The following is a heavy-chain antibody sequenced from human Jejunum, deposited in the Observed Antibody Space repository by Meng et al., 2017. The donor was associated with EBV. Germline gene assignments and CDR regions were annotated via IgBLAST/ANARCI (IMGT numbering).Heavy chain of an antibody. D-gene: IGHD5-24*01. Sequence: QVQLVQSGVEVKKPGASVKVSCKASGYDFINSGISWVRQAHGQGLEWMGWISVYRGNTNYAQRFQDRVTLTTNTSTSTVYMELRSLTSDDTAVYYCARDRSNSDYWGQGTLVTVSS. CDR3: ARDRSNSDY. CDR2: ISVYRGNT. J-gene: IGHJ4*02. V-gene: IGHV1-18*01. CDR1: GYDFINSG.